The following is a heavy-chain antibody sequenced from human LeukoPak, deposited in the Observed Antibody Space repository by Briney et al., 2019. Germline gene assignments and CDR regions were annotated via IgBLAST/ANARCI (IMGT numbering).Heavy chain of an antibody. CDR2: ISYDGSNK. Sequence: GGSLRLSCAASGFTFSSYAMHWVRQAPGKGLEWVAVISYDGSNKYYADSVKGRFTISRDNSKNTLYLQMNSLRAGDTAVYCCAREGGDGDYFDYWGQGTLVTVSS. J-gene: IGHJ4*02. V-gene: IGHV3-30-3*01. D-gene: IGHD5-24*01. CDR3: AREGGDGDYFDY. CDR1: GFTFSSYA.